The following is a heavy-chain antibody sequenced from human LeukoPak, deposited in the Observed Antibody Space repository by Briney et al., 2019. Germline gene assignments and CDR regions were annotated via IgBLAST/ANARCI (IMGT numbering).Heavy chain of an antibody. CDR2: IYYSGST. CDR1: GGSISSGGYY. J-gene: IGHJ4*02. V-gene: IGHV4-31*03. Sequence: SETLSLTCTVSGGSISSGGYYWSWIRQHPGKGLEGIGYIYYSGSTYYNPSLDSRVIISVNTSKTQYSLKLSSVTAADTAVYCCARDRRGSLDYWGQGTLVTVSS. CDR3: ARDRRGSLDY.